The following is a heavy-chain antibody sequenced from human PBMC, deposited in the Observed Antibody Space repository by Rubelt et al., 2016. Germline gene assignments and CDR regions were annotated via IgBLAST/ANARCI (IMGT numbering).Heavy chain of an antibody. V-gene: IGHV1-24*01. D-gene: IGHD3-16*01. Sequence: QVQLVQSGAEVKKPGASVKVSCKVSGYTLTELSMHWIRQAPGKGLEWMGGFDPEDVETIYAQKFQGRVTMTEETCTDTAYMELSSLRSEDTAVYYCATDWGRGAFDIWGQGTVVTVSS. CDR3: ATDWGRGAFDI. CDR2: FDPEDVET. CDR1: GYTLTELS. J-gene: IGHJ3*02.